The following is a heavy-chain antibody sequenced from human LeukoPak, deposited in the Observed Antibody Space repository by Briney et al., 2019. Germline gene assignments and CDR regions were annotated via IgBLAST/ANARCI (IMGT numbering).Heavy chain of an antibody. Sequence: SETLSLTCTVSGGSISSSGYYWGWIRQPLVKGLEWIGSIHYSGTTYYKPSLKSRFTISIDTTKNQFSLRLSSVTAADTAVYYCARITSSLRGDFWSGDFDFWGQGTLDTVSS. V-gene: IGHV4-39*01. D-gene: IGHD3-3*01. CDR2: IHYSGTT. CDR3: ARITSSLRGDFWSGDFDF. J-gene: IGHJ4*02. CDR1: GGSISSSGYY.